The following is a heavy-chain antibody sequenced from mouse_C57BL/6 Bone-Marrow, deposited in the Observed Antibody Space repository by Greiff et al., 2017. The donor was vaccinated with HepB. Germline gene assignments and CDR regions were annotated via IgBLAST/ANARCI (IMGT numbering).Heavy chain of an antibody. CDR3: TAERYYAMDY. Sequence: EVKVEESGGGLVQPGGSMKLSCVASGFTFSNYWMNWVRQSPEKGLEWVAQIRLKSDNYATHYAESVKGRFTISRDDSKSSVYLQMNNLRAEDTGIYYCTAERYYAMDYWGQGTSVTVSS. CDR1: GFTFSNYW. CDR2: IRLKSDNYAT. J-gene: IGHJ4*01. V-gene: IGHV6-3*01.